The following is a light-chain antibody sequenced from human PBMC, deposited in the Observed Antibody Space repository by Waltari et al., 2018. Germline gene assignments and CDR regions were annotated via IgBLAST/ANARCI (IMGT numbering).Light chain of an antibody. CDR1: QSLGNTN. Sequence: EIVLTQSPGTLSLSPGESASLSCRASQSLGNTNLAWYQQKPGQAPRLLIFDASRRATGIPDRFSGSGSGTDFTLTISRLEPEDFAVYFCQKYGRTPRPFGGGTKVEI. J-gene: IGKJ4*01. CDR2: DAS. V-gene: IGKV3-20*01. CDR3: QKYGRTPRP.